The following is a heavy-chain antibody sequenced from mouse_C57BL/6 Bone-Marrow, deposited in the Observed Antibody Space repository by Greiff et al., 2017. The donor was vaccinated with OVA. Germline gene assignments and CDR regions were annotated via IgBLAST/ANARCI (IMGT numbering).Heavy chain of an antibody. Sequence: EVQLVESGAVLVRPGASVKLSCTASGFNIKDDYMHWVKQRPEQGLEWIGWIDPENGDTEYASKFQGKATITADTSSNTAYLQLSSLTSEDTAVYYCTTNDYDGYWGQGTLVTVSA. D-gene: IGHD2-4*01. V-gene: IGHV14-4*01. CDR2: IDPENGDT. CDR1: GFNIKDDY. J-gene: IGHJ3*01. CDR3: TTNDYDGY.